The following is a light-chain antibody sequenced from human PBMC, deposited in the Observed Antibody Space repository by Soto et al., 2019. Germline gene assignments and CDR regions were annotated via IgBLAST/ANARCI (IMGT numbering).Light chain of an antibody. CDR3: SSYTTSSAYV. CDR1: SSGVGAYNY. J-gene: IGLJ1*01. Sequence: QSVLTQPASVSGSPGQSITISCTGTSSGVGAYNYVSWYQQHPGKAPKLMIYDVSNRPSGVSNRFSASKSGNTASLTISGLQAEDEADYYCSSYTTSSAYVFGTGTKVTVL. V-gene: IGLV2-14*01. CDR2: DVS.